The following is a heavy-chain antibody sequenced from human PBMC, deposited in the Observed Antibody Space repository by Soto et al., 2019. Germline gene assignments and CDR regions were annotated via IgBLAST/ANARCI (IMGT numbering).Heavy chain of an antibody. D-gene: IGHD6-13*01. J-gene: IGHJ6*02. V-gene: IGHV3-33*01. Sequence: GGSLRLSCAASGFTFSSYGMHWVRQAPGKGLEWVAVIWYDGSNKYYADSVKGRFTISRDNSKNTLYLQMNSLRAEDTAVYYCARALHSSSWYDYYYYGMDVWGQGTTVTVSS. CDR1: GFTFSSYG. CDR2: IWYDGSNK. CDR3: ARALHSSSWYDYYYYGMDV.